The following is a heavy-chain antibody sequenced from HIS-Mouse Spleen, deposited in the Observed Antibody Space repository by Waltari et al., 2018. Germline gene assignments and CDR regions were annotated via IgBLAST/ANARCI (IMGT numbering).Heavy chain of an antibody. J-gene: IGHJ4*02. CDR2: ISWNSGSI. Sequence: EVQLVESGGGWVQPGRSLRLSCEVSGFTFGDLAIHWVRQAPGKGLEWVSGISWNSGSIGYADSVKGRFTISRDNAKNSLYLQMISLRAEDTALYYCAKDNGTMGVDYWGQGTLVTVSS. V-gene: IGHV3-9*01. D-gene: IGHD3-10*01. CDR1: GFTFGDLA. CDR3: AKDNGTMGVDY.